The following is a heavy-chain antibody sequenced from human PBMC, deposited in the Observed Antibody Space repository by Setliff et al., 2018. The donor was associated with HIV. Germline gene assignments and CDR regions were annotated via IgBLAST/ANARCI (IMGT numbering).Heavy chain of an antibody. D-gene: IGHD1-26*01. CDR1: GVPITSHY. CDR3: ARWESAQKAFNP. V-gene: IGHV4-4*09. CDR2: GHHSGHT. J-gene: IGHJ3*01. Sequence: KSSETLSLTCTVSGVPITSHYWNWIRQSPGKGLEWIGFGHHSGHTRQNPSLASRVTISVDMSKNQFSLKLNSLSAADTAVYYCARWESAQKAFNPWGHGTMVTVSS.